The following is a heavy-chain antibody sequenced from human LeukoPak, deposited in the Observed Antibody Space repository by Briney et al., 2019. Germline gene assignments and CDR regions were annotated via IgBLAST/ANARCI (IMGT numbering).Heavy chain of an antibody. J-gene: IGHJ3*02. CDR2: IYYSGST. CDR1: GGSISSSSYY. V-gene: IGHV4-39*07. D-gene: IGHD1-26*01. CDR3: ARDDTLVGATTKYAFDI. Sequence: SETLSLTCTVSGGSISSSSYYWGWIRQPPGKGLEWIGSIYYSGSTYYNPSLKSRVTISVDTSKNQFSLKLSSVTAADTAVYYCARDDTLVGATTKYAFDIWGQGTMVTVSS.